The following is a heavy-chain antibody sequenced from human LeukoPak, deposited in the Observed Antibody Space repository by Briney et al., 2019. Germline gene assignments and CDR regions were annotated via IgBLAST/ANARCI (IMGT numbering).Heavy chain of an antibody. Sequence: SVKVSCKASGGTFSSYAISWVRQAPGQGLEWMGGIIPIFGTANYAQKFQGRVTITADESTSTAYMELSRLRSDDTAVYYCARTESCTNGVCYANWFDPWGQGTLVTVSS. D-gene: IGHD2-8*01. J-gene: IGHJ5*02. CDR1: GGTFSSYA. V-gene: IGHV1-69*13. CDR2: IIPIFGTA. CDR3: ARTESCTNGVCYANWFDP.